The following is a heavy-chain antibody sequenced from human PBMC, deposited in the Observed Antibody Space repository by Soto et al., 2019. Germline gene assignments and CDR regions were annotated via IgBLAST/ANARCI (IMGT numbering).Heavy chain of an antibody. J-gene: IGHJ4*02. CDR1: GFTFSSYA. CDR2: ISGSGGST. D-gene: IGHD6-13*01. Sequence: GGSLRLSCAASGFTFSSYAMSWVRQDPGKGLEWVSAISGSGGSTYYADSVKGRFTISRDNSKNTLYLQMNSLRAEDTAVYYSAYSSTPFDYWGQGTLVTVSS. CDR3: AYSSTPFDY. V-gene: IGHV3-23*01.